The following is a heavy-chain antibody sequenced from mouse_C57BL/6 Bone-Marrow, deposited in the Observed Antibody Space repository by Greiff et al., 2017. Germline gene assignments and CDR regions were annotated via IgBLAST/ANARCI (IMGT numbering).Heavy chain of an antibody. CDR2: INRDGGST. V-gene: IGHV5-2*01. Sequence: EVQGVESGGGLVQPGASLKLSCESNEYEFPSHDMSWVRKTPEQRLELVAAINRDGGSTYYPDTLERRVIISRDNTKKTLYLQMSSLRSEDTALYYCARDGYDDYWGQGTTLTVSS. D-gene: IGHD2-2*01. CDR3: ARDGYDDY. J-gene: IGHJ2*01. CDR1: EYEFPSHD.